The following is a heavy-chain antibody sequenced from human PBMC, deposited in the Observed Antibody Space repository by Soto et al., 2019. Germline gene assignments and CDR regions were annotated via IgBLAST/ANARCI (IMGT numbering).Heavy chain of an antibody. V-gene: IGHV1-69*13. J-gene: IGHJ6*02. CDR2: IIPIFGTA. CDR3: ASSSRIQLWSLRTQNYYYYGMDV. D-gene: IGHD5-18*01. CDR1: GGTFSSYA. Sequence: GASVKVSCKASGGTFSSYAIGWVRQAPGQGLEWMGGIIPIFGTANYAQKFQGRVTITADESTSTAYMELSSLRSEDTAVYYCASSSRIQLWSLRTQNYYYYGMDVWGQGTTVTVSS.